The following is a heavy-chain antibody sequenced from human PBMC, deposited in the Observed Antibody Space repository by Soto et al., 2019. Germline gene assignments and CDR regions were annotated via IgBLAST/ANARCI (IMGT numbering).Heavy chain of an antibody. CDR1: GFTFSSYA. CDR3: AKGDRNEVDDAFDI. V-gene: IGHV3-23*01. CDR2: IIGSGGSK. D-gene: IGHD1-1*01. Sequence: EVQLLESGGGLVQPGGSLRLSCAASGFTFSSYAMNWVRQAPGKGLEWVSAIIGSGGSKYSADSVKGRFTISRDNSKKTLYLQMNSLRAEDTAVYYCAKGDRNEVDDAFDIWGQGTKVTVSS. J-gene: IGHJ3*02.